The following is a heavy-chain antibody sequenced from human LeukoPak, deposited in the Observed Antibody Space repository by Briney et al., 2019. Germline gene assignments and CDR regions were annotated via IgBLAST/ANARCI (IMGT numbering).Heavy chain of an antibody. V-gene: IGHV4-34*01. CDR2: INHSGST. J-gene: IGHJ4*02. D-gene: IGHD2-15*01. CDR1: GGSFSGYY. Sequence: SETLSLTCAVYGGSFSGYYWSWLRQPPGKGLEWIGEINHSGSTNYNPSLKSRVTISVDTSKNQFSLKLSSVTAADTAVYYCARRSGGSRLAYWGQGTLVTVSS. CDR3: ARRSGGSRLAY.